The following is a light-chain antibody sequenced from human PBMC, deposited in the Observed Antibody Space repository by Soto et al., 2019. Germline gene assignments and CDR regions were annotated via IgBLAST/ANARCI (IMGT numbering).Light chain of an antibody. Sequence: DIVLTQSPGTLSLSPGERATLSCRASQSVSSNYLVWYQQRPGQTPRLLIYDASKRATGIPDRFSGSGSGTDFTLTVSSLRSEDSAVYYCQQYNYWPITFGQGTRLEIK. V-gene: IGKV3D-20*02. CDR3: QQYNYWPIT. CDR1: QSVSSNY. J-gene: IGKJ5*01. CDR2: DAS.